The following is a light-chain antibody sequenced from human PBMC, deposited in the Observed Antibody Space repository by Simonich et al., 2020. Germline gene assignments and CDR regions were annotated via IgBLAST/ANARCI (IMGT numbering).Light chain of an antibody. CDR3: SSYTSSSTVV. CDR1: SSDVGGYNY. Sequence: QSALTQPASVSGSPGQSITISCTGTSSDVGGYNYVSWYQQPPGKAPKLMIYDVSKRPSGVSNRFSGSKSGTTASLTISGLQAEDEADYYCSSYTSSSTVVFGGGTKLTVL. CDR2: DVS. V-gene: IGLV2-14*01. J-gene: IGLJ2*01.